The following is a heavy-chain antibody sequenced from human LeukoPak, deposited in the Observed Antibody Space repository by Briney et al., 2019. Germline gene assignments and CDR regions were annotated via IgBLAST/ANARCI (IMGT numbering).Heavy chain of an antibody. J-gene: IGHJ4*02. V-gene: IGHV4-59*01. CDR3: ARSGGSSSSVRVDY. D-gene: IGHD6-6*01. CDR1: GGSISSYY. CDR2: IYYSGST. Sequence: PSETLSLTCTVSGGSISSYYWSWIRQPPGKGLEWIGYIYYSGSTKYNPSLKSRVTISVATSKNPFSLQLSSVTAADTAVYYWARSGGSSSSVRVDYWGQGTLVTVSS.